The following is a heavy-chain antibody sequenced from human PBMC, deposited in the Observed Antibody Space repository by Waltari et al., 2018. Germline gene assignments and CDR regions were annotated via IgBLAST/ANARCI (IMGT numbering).Heavy chain of an antibody. J-gene: IGHJ3*02. Sequence: EVQLVESGGGLVQPGGSLRLSCAASGFTFSSYWMSWVRQAPGKGLEWVANIKQDGSEKYYVDSVKGRFTISRDNAKNSRYLQMNSLRAEDTAVYYCAREGSDYYDSSGYTPGNAFDIWGQGTMVTVSS. D-gene: IGHD3-22*01. CDR2: IKQDGSEK. CDR3: AREGSDYYDSSGYTPGNAFDI. CDR1: GFTFSSYW. V-gene: IGHV3-7*01.